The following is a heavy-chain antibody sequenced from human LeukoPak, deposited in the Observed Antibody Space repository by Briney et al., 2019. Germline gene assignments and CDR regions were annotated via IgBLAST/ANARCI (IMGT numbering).Heavy chain of an antibody. CDR1: GGSISSYY. Sequence: PSETLSLTCTVSGGSISSYYWSWIRQPPGKGLEWIGRIYTSGSTNYNPSLKSRVTISVDTSKNQFSLKLSSVTAADTAVYYCARFYGSGSYYKGYFDYWGQGTLVTVSS. V-gene: IGHV4-4*07. J-gene: IGHJ4*02. D-gene: IGHD3-10*01. CDR3: ARFYGSGSYYKGYFDY. CDR2: IYTSGST.